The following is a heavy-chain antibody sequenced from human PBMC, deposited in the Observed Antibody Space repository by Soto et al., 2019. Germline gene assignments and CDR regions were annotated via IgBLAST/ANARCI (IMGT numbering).Heavy chain of an antibody. Sequence: GGSLRLSCAASGFTFSSYAMSWVRQGPGKGLEWVSGMSGSGGSTYYADSMKGRFTISRDNSKNTLYLQMNSLRAEDTAVYYCAKGSSSWGLFDYWGQGTLVTVSS. V-gene: IGHV3-23*01. CDR2: MSGSGGST. CDR3: AKGSSSWGLFDY. CDR1: GFTFSSYA. J-gene: IGHJ4*02. D-gene: IGHD6-13*01.